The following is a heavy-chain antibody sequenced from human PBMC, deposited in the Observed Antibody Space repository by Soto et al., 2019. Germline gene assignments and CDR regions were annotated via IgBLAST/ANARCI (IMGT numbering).Heavy chain of an antibody. CDR3: ARGWGYDSTDYYYAY. Sequence: SVKVSCKASGGSFNRHTISWVRQAPGQGLEWMGGIIPIFGTANHAQKFQGRVTIIADESTSTVYMELSSLRSDDTAIYYCARGWGYDSTDYYYAYWGQGTLVTVSS. V-gene: IGHV1-69*13. J-gene: IGHJ4*02. D-gene: IGHD3-22*01. CDR2: IIPIFGTA. CDR1: GGSFNRHT.